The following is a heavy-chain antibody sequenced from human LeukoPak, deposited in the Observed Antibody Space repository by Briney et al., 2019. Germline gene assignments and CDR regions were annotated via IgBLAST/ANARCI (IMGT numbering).Heavy chain of an antibody. CDR1: GFTFSSYA. J-gene: IGHJ5*02. CDR3: AKAGEAAIHNWFDP. Sequence: PGGSLRLSCAASGFTFSSYAMSWVRQAPGKGLEWVSAISGSGGSTYYADSVKGRFTISRDNSRNTLYLQMNSLRAEDTAVYYCAKAGEAAIHNWFDPWGQGTLVTVSS. V-gene: IGHV3-23*01. D-gene: IGHD3-10*01. CDR2: ISGSGGST.